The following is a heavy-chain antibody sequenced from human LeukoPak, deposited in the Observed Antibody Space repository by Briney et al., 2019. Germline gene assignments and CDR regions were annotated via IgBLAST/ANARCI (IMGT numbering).Heavy chain of an antibody. CDR2: IYYSGST. Sequence: SETLSLTCTVSGGSISSYYWSWIRQPPGKGLEWIGYIYYSGSTNYNPSLKSRVTISVDTSKNQFSLKLSSVTAADTAVYYCARGATHDYYYYSMDVWGKGTTVTISS. D-gene: IGHD1-26*01. CDR3: ARGATHDYYYYSMDV. CDR1: GGSISSYY. J-gene: IGHJ6*03. V-gene: IGHV4-59*01.